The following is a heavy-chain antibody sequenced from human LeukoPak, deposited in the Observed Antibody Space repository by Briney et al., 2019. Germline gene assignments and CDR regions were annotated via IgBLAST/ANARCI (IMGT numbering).Heavy chain of an antibody. J-gene: IGHJ4*02. CDR3: ARLNYDNTSYYSNYFEY. V-gene: IGHV3-23*01. Sequence: GSLRLSCAASGFTFNIYGMGWVRQALGKGLEWVSVISGSGIDTYNADSVKGRFTISRDNSKHTVFLQMNSLRAEDTAVYYCARLNYDNTSYYSNYFEYWGQGTLVTVSS. CDR2: ISGSGIDT. D-gene: IGHD3-22*01. CDR1: GFTFNIYG.